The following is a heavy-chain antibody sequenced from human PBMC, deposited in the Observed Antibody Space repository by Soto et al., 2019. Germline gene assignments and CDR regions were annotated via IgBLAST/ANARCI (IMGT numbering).Heavy chain of an antibody. D-gene: IGHD3-22*01. V-gene: IGHV1-24*01. CDR1: GYTLTELS. CDR2: FDPEDGET. CDR3: ARVLYYYDSSGLTADAFDI. Sequence: GASVKVSCKVSGYTLTELSMHWVRQAPGKGLEWMGGFDPEDGETIYAQKFQGRVTMTEDTSTDTAYMELRSLRSDDTAVYYCARVLYYYDSSGLTADAFDIWGQGTMVTVSS. J-gene: IGHJ3*02.